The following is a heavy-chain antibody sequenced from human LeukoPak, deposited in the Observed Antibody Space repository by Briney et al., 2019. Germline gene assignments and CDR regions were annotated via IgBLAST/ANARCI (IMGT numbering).Heavy chain of an antibody. V-gene: IGHV3-30*03. CDR2: ISYDGGHK. Sequence: GGSLRLSCAASGFSFSDYGMHWVRQAPVKGLEWVALISYDGGHKYYRDSVKGRFTISRNNSNNTLFLQMYDLSAEDSAVYYCARGDHFTGYLQYYFDQWGQGTLVTVSS. J-gene: IGHJ4*02. D-gene: IGHD3-9*01. CDR1: GFSFSDYG. CDR3: ARGDHFTGYLQYYFDQ.